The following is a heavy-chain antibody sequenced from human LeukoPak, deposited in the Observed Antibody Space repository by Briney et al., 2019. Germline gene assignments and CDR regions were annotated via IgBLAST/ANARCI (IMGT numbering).Heavy chain of an antibody. J-gene: IGHJ5*02. CDR1: GFTLSSAW. V-gene: IGHV3-15*01. CDR2: SKSKTDGGTT. D-gene: IGHD2-2*01. CDR3: AKYCISADCYANWFGP. Sequence: GGSLRLSCAGSGFTLSSAWMTWVRQAPGKGLEWVGLSKSKTDGGTTDYAAPVKGRFTISRDGSKNTLYLQMNSLKTEDTAVYYCAKYCISADCYANWFGPWGQGTLVTVSS.